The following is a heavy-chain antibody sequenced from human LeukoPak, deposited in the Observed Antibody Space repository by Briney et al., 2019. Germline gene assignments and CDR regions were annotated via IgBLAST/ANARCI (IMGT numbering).Heavy chain of an antibody. CDR2: IGISSGNT. CDR3: ARDHNYAFDN. V-gene: IGHV3-48*04. CDR1: GFPFSDYS. J-gene: IGHJ4*02. Sequence: GGSLRLSCTASGFPFSDYSMTWVRQAPGKGLEWISYIGISSGNTKYADSVKGRFTISADNTKNSLYLQMNSLRAEDTAVYYCARDHNYAFDNWGQGTLVSVSS. D-gene: IGHD1-1*01.